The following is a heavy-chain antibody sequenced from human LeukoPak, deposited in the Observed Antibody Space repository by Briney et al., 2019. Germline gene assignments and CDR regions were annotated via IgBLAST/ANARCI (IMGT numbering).Heavy chain of an antibody. CDR3: ARVGEFGTNYYYYGMDV. D-gene: IGHD3-10*01. CDR2: INSDGSST. J-gene: IGHJ6*02. CDR1: GFTFSSYW. Sequence: GGSLRLSCAASGFTFSSYWMHWVRQAPGKGLVWVSRINSDGSSTSYADSVKGRFTISRDNAKNTLYLQMNSLRAEDTAVYYCARVGEFGTNYYYYGMDVWGQGTTVTVSS. V-gene: IGHV3-74*01.